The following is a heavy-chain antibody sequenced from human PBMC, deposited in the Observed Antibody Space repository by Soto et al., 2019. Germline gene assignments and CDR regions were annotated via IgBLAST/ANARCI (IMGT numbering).Heavy chain of an antibody. D-gene: IGHD5-12*01. CDR1: GYTFTSYG. Sequence: ASVKVSCKASGYTFTSYGISWVRQAPGQGLEWMGWISAYNGNTNYAQKLQGRVTMTTDTSTSTAYMELRSLRSDDTAVYYCARIYSGSGDYGMDVCRQGTTVTVSS. V-gene: IGHV1-18*04. J-gene: IGHJ6*02. CDR3: ARIYSGSGDYGMDV. CDR2: ISAYNGNT.